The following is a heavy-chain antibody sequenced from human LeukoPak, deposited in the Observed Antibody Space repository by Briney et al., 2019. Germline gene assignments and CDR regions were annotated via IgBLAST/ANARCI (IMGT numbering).Heavy chain of an antibody. Sequence: ASVKASCKASGYTFTSYDINWVRQATGQGLEWMGWMNPNSGNTGYAQKFQGRVTITRNTSISTAYMELSGLRSEDTAVYYCARVMSGYSYGLPFWYYYYYMDVWGKGTTVTVSS. V-gene: IGHV1-8*03. D-gene: IGHD5-18*01. CDR3: ARVMSGYSYGLPFWYYYYYMDV. CDR1: GYTFTSYD. J-gene: IGHJ6*03. CDR2: MNPNSGNT.